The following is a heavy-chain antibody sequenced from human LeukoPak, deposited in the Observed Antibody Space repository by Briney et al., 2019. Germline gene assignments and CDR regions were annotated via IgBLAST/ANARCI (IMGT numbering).Heavy chain of an antibody. CDR2: TSPSGGTI. J-gene: IGHJ3*02. CDR3: AKVPTYLNILTGFPFDI. D-gene: IGHD3-9*01. CDR1: GFTFSDYY. V-gene: IGHV3-11*01. Sequence: GGSLRLSCAASGFTFSDYYMSWIRQAPETGLEWLSYTSPSGGTIYYTDSVKGRFTISRDNSKNTVYLQMNSLRAEDTALYYCAKVPTYLNILTGFPFDIRGQGTMVTVSS.